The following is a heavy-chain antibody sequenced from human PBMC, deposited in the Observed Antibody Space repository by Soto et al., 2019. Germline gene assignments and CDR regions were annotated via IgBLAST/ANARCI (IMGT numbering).Heavy chain of an antibody. V-gene: IGHV5-10-1*01. J-gene: IGHJ6*02. CDR1: GYSFTRYW. CDR2: IDPSDSYT. CDR3: ARHKRVGYCSSTSCPEDYGMDV. Sequence: PGESLKISCTGSGYSFTRYWMSWVRQMPGKGLEWMGRIDPSDSYTNYSPSFQGHVTISADKSISTAYLQWSSLKASDTAMYYCARHKRVGYCSSTSCPEDYGMDVWGQGTTVTVSS. D-gene: IGHD2-2*01.